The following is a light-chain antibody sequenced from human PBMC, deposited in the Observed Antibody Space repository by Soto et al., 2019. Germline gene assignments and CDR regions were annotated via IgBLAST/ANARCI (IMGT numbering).Light chain of an antibody. CDR2: WAS. CDR3: QQYYSTQRT. V-gene: IGKV4-1*01. J-gene: IGKJ2*01. CDR1: QSVIHTSNNKSY. Sequence: DIVMTQSPDSLAVSLGERATINCKSSQSVIHTSNNKSYLAWYQQKAGQPPELLLYWASARDSGVPDRFSGSGCGKDLTLAISSLQAEDVAVYYCQQYYSTQRTLGQWAKVDI.